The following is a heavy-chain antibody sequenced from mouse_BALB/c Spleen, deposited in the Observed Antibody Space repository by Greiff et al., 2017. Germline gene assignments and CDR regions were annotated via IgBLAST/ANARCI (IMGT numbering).Heavy chain of an antibody. CDR1: GFTFSSFG. Sequence: EVMLVESGGGLVQPGGSRKLSCAASGFTFSSFGMHWVRQAPEKGLEWVAYISSGSSTIYYADTVKGRFTISRDNPKNTLFLQMTSLRSEDTAMYYCARSGSKNGYFDVWGAGTTVTVSS. CDR2: ISSGSSTI. D-gene: IGHD1-1*01. V-gene: IGHV5-17*02. CDR3: ARSGSKNGYFDV. J-gene: IGHJ1*01.